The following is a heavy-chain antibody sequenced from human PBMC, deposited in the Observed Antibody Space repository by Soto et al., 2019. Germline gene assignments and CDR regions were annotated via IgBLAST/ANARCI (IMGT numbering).Heavy chain of an antibody. CDR2: IYSGGST. Sequence: EVQLVETGGGLIQPGGSLSLSCAASGFTVSSNYMSWVRQAPGKGLEWVSVIYSGGSTYYADSVKGRFTISRDNSKNSLYLQMNSLSAEDTAVYYCARVRVGSSPYDYYFDYWGQGTLVTVSS. CDR1: GFTVSSNY. CDR3: ARVRVGSSPYDYYFDY. V-gene: IGHV3-53*02. J-gene: IGHJ4*02. D-gene: IGHD6-6*01.